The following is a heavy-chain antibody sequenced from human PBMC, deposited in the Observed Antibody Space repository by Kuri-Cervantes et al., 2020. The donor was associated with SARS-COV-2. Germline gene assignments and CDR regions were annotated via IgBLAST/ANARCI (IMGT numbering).Heavy chain of an antibody. Sequence: GESLKISCTASGYTFTFYGISWVRQAPGQGLEWMGWISADNGKTNYAQKVQGRVTMTTDTSTSTAYMELRSLRSDDTAVYYGARALPAYSYYYGMDVWGQGTTVTVSS. CDR2: ISADNGKT. D-gene: IGHD2-2*01. J-gene: IGHJ6*02. V-gene: IGHV1-18*01. CDR1: GYTFTFYG. CDR3: ARALPAYSYYYGMDV.